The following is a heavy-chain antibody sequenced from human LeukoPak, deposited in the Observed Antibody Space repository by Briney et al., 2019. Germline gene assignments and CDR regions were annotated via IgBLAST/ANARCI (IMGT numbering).Heavy chain of an antibody. CDR1: GGTFSSYA. J-gene: IGHJ4*02. V-gene: IGHV1-69*13. D-gene: IGHD2-2*01. Sequence: ASVKVSCKASGGTFSSYAISWVRQAPGQGLEWMGGIIPIFGTANYAQKFQGRVTITADESTSTAYMELSSLRSEDTAVYYCARSEYQLLPSDYWGQGTLVTASS. CDR3: ARSEYQLLPSDY. CDR2: IIPIFGTA.